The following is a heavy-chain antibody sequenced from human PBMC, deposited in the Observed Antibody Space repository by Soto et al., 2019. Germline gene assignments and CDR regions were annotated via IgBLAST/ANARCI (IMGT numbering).Heavy chain of an antibody. J-gene: IGHJ5*02. CDR3: VRDGNCINNSCYGNWFDP. V-gene: IGHV3-74*01. Sequence: EVQLVESGGGLVQPGGSLRLSCAASGFTFSTYWMHWIRQVPGKGLEWVSRINSDASHTYYADSVKGRFTISRDNAKNTLHLEMNSLRAEDTAVYYCVRDGNCINNSCYGNWFDPWGQGTLVTVSS. CDR2: INSDASHT. D-gene: IGHD2-2*01. CDR1: GFTFSTYW.